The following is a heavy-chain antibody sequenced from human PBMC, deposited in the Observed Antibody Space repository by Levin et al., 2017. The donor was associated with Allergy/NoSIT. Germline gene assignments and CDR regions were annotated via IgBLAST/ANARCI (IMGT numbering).Heavy chain of an antibody. CDR3: ARGGPEYYYDSSGPSDAFDI. D-gene: IGHD3-22*01. J-gene: IGHJ3*02. CDR1: GYTFTSYG. CDR2: ISAYNGNT. V-gene: IGHV1-18*01. Sequence: ASVKVSCKASGYTFTSYGISWVRQAPGQGLEWMGWISAYNGNTNYAQKLQGRVTMTTDTSTSTAYMELRSLRSDDTAVYYCARGGPEYYYDSSGPSDAFDIWGQGTMVTVSS.